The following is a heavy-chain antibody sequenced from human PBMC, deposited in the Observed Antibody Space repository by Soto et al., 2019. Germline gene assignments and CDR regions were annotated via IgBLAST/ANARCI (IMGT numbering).Heavy chain of an antibody. D-gene: IGHD4-17*01. J-gene: IGHJ4*02. CDR2: INSDGSST. CDR3: SLSHTVTTDY. Sequence: EVQLVESGGGLVQPGGALRLSCAASGLTFSSYWMHWVRQAPGKGLVWVSRINSDGSSTSYADSVKGRFTISRDNAKNTLYLQMNSLRAEDTAVYYCSLSHTVTTDYWGQGTLVTVSS. V-gene: IGHV3-74*01. CDR1: GLTFSSYW.